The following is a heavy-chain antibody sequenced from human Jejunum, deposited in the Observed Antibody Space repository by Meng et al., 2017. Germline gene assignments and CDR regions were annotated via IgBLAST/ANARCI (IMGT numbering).Heavy chain of an antibody. J-gene: IGHJ5*02. Sequence: GESLKTPCEASGFNFHGYAMHWVRQAPGKGLEWVAGVSFDGSETFYADSVKGRFTISRDNSKNTLFLQMNGLRPEDTALYYCARSGGFSSEYPWGQGTLVTVSS. CDR2: VSFDGSET. CDR3: ARSGGFSSEYP. D-gene: IGHD3-22*01. CDR1: GFNFHGYA. V-gene: IGHV3-30*01.